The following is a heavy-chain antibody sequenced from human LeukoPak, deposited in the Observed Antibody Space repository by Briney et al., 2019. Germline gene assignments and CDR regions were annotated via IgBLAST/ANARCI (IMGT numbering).Heavy chain of an antibody. D-gene: IGHD3-10*01. CDR1: GYTFTSYY. CDR2: IKPDCGGT. J-gene: IGHJ4*02. CDR3: ARDVTKYYGSGSYNAFDY. V-gene: IGHV1-2*02. Sequence: ASVKVSCKASGYTFTSYYMHWVRQAPGQGLEWMGWIKPDCGGTNYAQKFQGRVTMTRDTSISTAYMELSRLRSDDTAVYYCARDVTKYYGSGSYNAFDYWGQGILVTVSS.